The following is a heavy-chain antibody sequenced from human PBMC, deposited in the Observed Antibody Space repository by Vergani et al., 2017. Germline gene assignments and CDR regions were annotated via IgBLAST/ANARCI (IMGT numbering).Heavy chain of an antibody. D-gene: IGHD5-18*01. CDR2: IRSKTYGGTT. Sequence: EVQLVESGGGLVQPGRSLRLFCTASGFTFGDYAMSWFRQAPGKGLEWVGFIRSKTYGGTTEYAASVKGRFTISRDDSKRLAYLQLSGLKTEDTAVYFCSRGRGYSFGYSDYWGQGTLVTVSS. CDR1: GFTFGDYA. J-gene: IGHJ4*02. CDR3: SRGRGYSFGYSDY. V-gene: IGHV3-49*03.